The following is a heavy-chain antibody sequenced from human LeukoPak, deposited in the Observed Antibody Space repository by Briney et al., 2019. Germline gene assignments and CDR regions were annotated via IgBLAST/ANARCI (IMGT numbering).Heavy chain of an antibody. Sequence: PSETLCLTCTVSGGSISSSRYYGGWIRQPPGKGLEWIGSIYYSGSTYYNPSLKSRVTISVDTSKNQFSLKLSPVTAADTAVYYCARDGAARPHYWGQGTLVTVSS. J-gene: IGHJ4*02. CDR1: GGSISSSRYY. D-gene: IGHD6-6*01. V-gene: IGHV4-39*07. CDR3: ARDGAARPHY. CDR2: IYYSGST.